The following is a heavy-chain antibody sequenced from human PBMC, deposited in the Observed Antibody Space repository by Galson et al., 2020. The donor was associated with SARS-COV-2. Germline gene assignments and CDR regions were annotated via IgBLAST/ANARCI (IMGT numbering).Heavy chain of an antibody. CDR3: AGALGGNYYYGLDV. Sequence: GGSLRLSCAASGFTFSSYAMHWVRQAPGKGLEWVGVISYDGINKYYADSVKGRFTISRDNSKHTLYLQMNSLRAEDTAIYYCAGALGGNYYYGLDVWGQGTTVTVSS. CDR2: ISYDGINK. V-gene: IGHV3-30*04. J-gene: IGHJ6*02. D-gene: IGHD1-26*01. CDR1: GFTFSSYA.